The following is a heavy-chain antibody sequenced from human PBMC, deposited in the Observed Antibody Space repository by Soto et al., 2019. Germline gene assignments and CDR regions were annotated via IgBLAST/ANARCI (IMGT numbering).Heavy chain of an antibody. CDR2: INPNSGGT. CDR3: ARAPQGYCTNGVCYTGNYFDY. J-gene: IGHJ4*02. V-gene: IGHV1-2*02. Sequence: ASVKVSCKASGGTFSSYAISLVRQAPGQGLEWMGWINPNSGGTNYAQKFQGRVTMTRDTSISTAYMELSRLRSDDTAVYYCARAPQGYCTNGVCYTGNYFDYWGQGTLVTVSS. CDR1: GGTFSSYA. D-gene: IGHD2-8*01.